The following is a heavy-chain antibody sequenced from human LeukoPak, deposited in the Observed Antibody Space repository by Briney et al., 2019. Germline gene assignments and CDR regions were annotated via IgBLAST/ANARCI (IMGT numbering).Heavy chain of an antibody. D-gene: IGHD3-16*01. V-gene: IGHV3-21*01. J-gene: IGHJ6*02. CDR1: GFTFGSYA. CDR3: ARDLDYGDYYYYGMDV. CDR2: ISSSSTYI. Sequence: PGGSLRLSCAASGFTFGSYAMNWVRQAPGKGLEWVSSISSSSTYIHYADSVKGRFTISRDKANKSLYLQMNRLRAEDSAVYYCARDLDYGDYYYYGMDVWGQGTTVTVSS.